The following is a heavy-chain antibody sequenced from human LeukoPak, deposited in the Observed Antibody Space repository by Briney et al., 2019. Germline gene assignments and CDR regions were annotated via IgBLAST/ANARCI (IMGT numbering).Heavy chain of an antibody. Sequence: SETLSLTCTVSGGSISSDYWSWIRQPPGKGLEWIGYIYYSGSANYNPSLKSRVTISVDTSKNQFSLKLSSVTAADTAVYYCARERLDYFDYWGQGTLVTVSS. J-gene: IGHJ4*02. CDR2: IYYSGSA. CDR3: ARERLDYFDY. CDR1: GGSISSDY. V-gene: IGHV4-59*01. D-gene: IGHD5-12*01.